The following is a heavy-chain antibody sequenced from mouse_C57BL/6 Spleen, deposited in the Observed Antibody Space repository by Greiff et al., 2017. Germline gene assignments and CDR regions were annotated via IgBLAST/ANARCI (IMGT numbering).Heavy chain of an antibody. CDR3: AITGFRSDFDY. CDR2: IDPGSGNT. D-gene: IGHD4-1*01. J-gene: IGHJ2*01. Sequence: QVQLQQSGAELVRPGASVKLSCKASGYTFTDYYINWVKQRPGKGLEWIARIDPGSGNTNYNEKFKGKATLTVDKSSSTAYMQLSSLTSEDSAFYFCAITGFRSDFDYWGQGTTLTVSA. CDR1: GYTFTDYY. V-gene: IGHV1-76*01.